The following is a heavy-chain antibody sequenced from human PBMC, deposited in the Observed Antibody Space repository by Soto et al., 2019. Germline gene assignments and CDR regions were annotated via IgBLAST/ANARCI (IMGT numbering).Heavy chain of an antibody. CDR2: VYYTGTT. CDR1: GGSVTSGRHY. V-gene: IGHV4-61*01. CDR3: ARDTSGDGFDM. Sequence: QVQLQESGPGLVKPSETLSLTCTVSGGSVTSGRHYWSWIRQPPGKGLEWIGHVYYTGTTNYNPSLKSRVTLSVDTSKNQFSLKQSSVSAADTAIYYCARDTSGDGFDMWGQGTMVIVSS. D-gene: IGHD3-3*01. J-gene: IGHJ3*02.